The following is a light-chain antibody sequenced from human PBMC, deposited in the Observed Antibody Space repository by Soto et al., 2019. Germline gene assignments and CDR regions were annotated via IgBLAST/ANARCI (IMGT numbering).Light chain of an antibody. J-gene: IGLJ1*01. CDR2: DVS. V-gene: IGLV2-14*01. Sequence: QSVLTQPASVSGSPGQSITISCTGTSSDVGGYNYVSWYQQYPGKAPKLMVFDVSSRPSGVSNRFSGSKSGNTASLTISGLQAEDEADYYCSSYANGGTSVFGTGTKVPS. CDR1: SSDVGGYNY. CDR3: SSYANGGTSV.